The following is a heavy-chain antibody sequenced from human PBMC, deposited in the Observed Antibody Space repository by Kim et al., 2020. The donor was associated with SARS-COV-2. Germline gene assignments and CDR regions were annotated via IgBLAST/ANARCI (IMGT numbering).Heavy chain of an antibody. D-gene: IGHD3-16*01. CDR3: ASTPYYDYVWGNFDY. J-gene: IGHJ4*01. Sequence: SETLSLTCTVSGYSISSGYYWGWIRQPPGKGLEWIGSIYHSGSTYYNPSLKSRVTISVDTSKNQFSLKLSSVTAADTAVYYCASTPYYDYVWGNFDYWG. V-gene: IGHV4-38-2*02. CDR1: GYSISSGYY. CDR2: IYHSGST.